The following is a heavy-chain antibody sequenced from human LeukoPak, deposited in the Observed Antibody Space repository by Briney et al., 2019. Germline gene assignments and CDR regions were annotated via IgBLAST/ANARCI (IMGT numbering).Heavy chain of an antibody. CDR2: IYYSGST. CDR1: GGSISSSSYY. V-gene: IGHV4-39*01. CDR3: ARHLNYDFWSGYYMGEDEYNWFDP. Sequence: SSETLSLTCTVSGGSISSSSYYWGWICQPPGKGLEWIVSIYYSGSTYYNPSLKSRVTISVDTSKNQFSLKLSSVTAADTAVYYCARHLNYDFWSGYYMGEDEYNWFDPWGQGTLVTVSS. J-gene: IGHJ5*02. D-gene: IGHD3-3*01.